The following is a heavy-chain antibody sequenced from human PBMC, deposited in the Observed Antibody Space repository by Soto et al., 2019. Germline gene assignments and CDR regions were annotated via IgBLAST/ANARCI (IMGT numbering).Heavy chain of an antibody. CDR3: AIYGGSNWFDP. J-gene: IGHJ5*02. Sequence: GGSVRLSGTTSGFTFSTYAMHWVRQSPGKGLESVAVISYGGSNKYYADSVKGRFTISRDNSKNTLYLQMNSLRAEDTAVYYCAIYGGSNWFDPWGQGSLVTVSS. D-gene: IGHD1-26*01. V-gene: IGHV3-30-3*01. CDR1: GFTFSTYA. CDR2: ISYGGSNK.